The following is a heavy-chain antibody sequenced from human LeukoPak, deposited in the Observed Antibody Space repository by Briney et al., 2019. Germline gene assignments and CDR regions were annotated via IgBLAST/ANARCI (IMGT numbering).Heavy chain of an antibody. CDR2: IYTSGST. D-gene: IGHD6-6*01. V-gene: IGHV4-61*02. Sequence: PSETLSLTCTVSGGSISSSSYYWSWIRQPAGKGLEWIGRIYTSGSTNYNPSLKSRVTISVDTSKNQFSLKLSSVTAADTAVYYCARGGSSSSGGFDYWGQGTLVTVSS. J-gene: IGHJ4*02. CDR3: ARGGSSSSGGFDY. CDR1: GGSISSSSYY.